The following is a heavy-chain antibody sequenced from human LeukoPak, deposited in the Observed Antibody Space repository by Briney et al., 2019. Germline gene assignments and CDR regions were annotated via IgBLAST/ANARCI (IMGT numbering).Heavy chain of an antibody. V-gene: IGHV4-30-2*01. Sequence: SETLSLTCTVSGGSISSGSYSWTWIRQAPGKGLEWIGYMFQSGNTQYNPSLKGRVIISVDRSRDQFSLKLRSMTAADTGVYFCARGDTAYYSDAFDVWGQGTMVTVST. CDR2: MFQSGNT. CDR3: ARGDTAYYSDAFDV. J-gene: IGHJ3*01. D-gene: IGHD1-26*01. CDR1: GGSISSGSYS.